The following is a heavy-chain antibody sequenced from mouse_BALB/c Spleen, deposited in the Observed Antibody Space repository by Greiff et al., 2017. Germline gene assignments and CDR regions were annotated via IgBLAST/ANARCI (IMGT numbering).Heavy chain of an antibody. D-gene: IGHD2-1*01. CDR2: IRNKANGYTT. CDR1: GFTFTDYY. CDR3: ARQGIYYGNYDY. Sequence: EVQLVESGGGLVQPGGSLRLSCATSGFTFTDYYMSWVRQPPGKALEWLGFIRNKANGYTTEYSASVKGRFTISRDNSQSILYLQMNTLRAEDSATYYCARQGIYYGNYDYWGQGTTLTVSS. V-gene: IGHV7-3*02. J-gene: IGHJ2*01.